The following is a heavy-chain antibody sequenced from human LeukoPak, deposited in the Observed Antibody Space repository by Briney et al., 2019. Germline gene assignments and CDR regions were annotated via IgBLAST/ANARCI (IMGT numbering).Heavy chain of an antibody. D-gene: IGHD3-10*02. CDR2: ISGSGSGT. CDR1: GFTFDNYA. CDR3: AKDVRGYNRPVDY. Sequence: GRSLRLSCAPSGFTFDNYAMHWVRQAPGKGLEWVSAISGSGSGTDYADSVKGRFTISRDNSKNTLYLQINSLRAEDTAVYYCAKDVRGYNRPVDYWGQGTLVTVSS. J-gene: IGHJ4*02. V-gene: IGHV3-23*01.